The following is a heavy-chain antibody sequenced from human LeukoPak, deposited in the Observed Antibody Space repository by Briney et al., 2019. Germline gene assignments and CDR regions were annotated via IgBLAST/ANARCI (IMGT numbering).Heavy chain of an antibody. D-gene: IGHD6-19*01. CDR2: IYYSGST. J-gene: IGHJ4*02. CDR3: ARRGSGWYYFDY. V-gene: IGHV4-34*01. CDR1: GGSFSDYF. Sequence: PSETLSLTCAVYGGSFSDYFWTWIRQPPGKGLEWIGSIYYSGSTYYNPSLKSRVTISVDTSKNQFSLKLSSVTAADTAVYYCARRGSGWYYFDYWGQGTLVTVSS.